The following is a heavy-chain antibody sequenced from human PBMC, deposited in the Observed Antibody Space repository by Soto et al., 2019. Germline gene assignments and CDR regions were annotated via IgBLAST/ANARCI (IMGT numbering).Heavy chain of an antibody. D-gene: IGHD5-12*01. CDR3: ARSRDGHDMDWFDP. Sequence: SVKVSCKASGGTFSSYAISWVRQAPGQGLEWMGGIIPIFGTANYAQKFQGRVTITADKSTSTAYMELSSLRSEDTAVYYCARSRDGHDMDWFDPWGQGTLVTSPQ. J-gene: IGHJ5*02. CDR2: IIPIFGTA. V-gene: IGHV1-69*06. CDR1: GGTFSSYA.